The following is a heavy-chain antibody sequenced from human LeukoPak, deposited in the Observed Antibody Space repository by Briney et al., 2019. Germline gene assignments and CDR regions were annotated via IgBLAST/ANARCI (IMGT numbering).Heavy chain of an antibody. J-gene: IGHJ6*02. CDR3: ARASYSSGWYSFPVYYYYGMDV. D-gene: IGHD6-19*01. Sequence: SVKVSCKASGYTFTVYFMHWVRQAPGQGLEWMGGIIPIFGTANYAQKFQGRVTITADESTSTAYMELSSLRSEDTAVYYCARASYSSGWYSFPVYYYYGMDVWGQGTTVTVSS. CDR1: GYTFTVYF. V-gene: IGHV1-69*13. CDR2: IIPIFGTA.